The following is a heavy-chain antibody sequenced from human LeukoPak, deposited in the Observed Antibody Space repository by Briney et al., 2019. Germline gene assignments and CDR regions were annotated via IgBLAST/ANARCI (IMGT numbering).Heavy chain of an antibody. CDR1: GGSISSHY. CDR3: ASDYDFWSGYLGY. Sequence: SETLSLTCTVSGGSISSHYWSWIRQPPGKGLEWIGYIYYSGSNNYNPSLKSRVTISVDTSKNQFSLKLGYVSAADTAVYYCASDYDFWSGYLGYWGQGTLLTVSS. V-gene: IGHV4-59*11. CDR2: IYYSGSN. J-gene: IGHJ4*02. D-gene: IGHD3-3*01.